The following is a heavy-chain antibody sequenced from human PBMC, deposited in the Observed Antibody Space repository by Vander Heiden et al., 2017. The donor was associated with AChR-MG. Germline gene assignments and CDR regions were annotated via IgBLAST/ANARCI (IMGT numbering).Heavy chain of an antibody. CDR1: GFTFYDDA. J-gene: IGHJ4*02. CDR2: IIWNSGSI. CDR3: AKDRGPMVRGVLFDY. D-gene: IGHD3-10*01. Sequence: EVQLVESGGGLVQPGRSLRLSCAPSGFTFYDDAMHWVRQAPGKGLEWVSGIIWNSGSIGYADSVKGRFTISRDNAKNSLYLQMNSLRAEDTALYYCAKDRGPMVRGVLFDYWGQGTLVTVSS. V-gene: IGHV3-9*01.